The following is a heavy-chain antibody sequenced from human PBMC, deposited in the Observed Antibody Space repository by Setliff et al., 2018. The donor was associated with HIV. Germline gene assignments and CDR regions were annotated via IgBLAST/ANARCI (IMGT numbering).Heavy chain of an antibody. J-gene: IGHJ4*02. CDR2: LYYDGNT. CDR3: ARRTYGSGDYYKKSGLDY. D-gene: IGHD3-10*01. V-gene: IGHV4-38-2*01. CDR1: GYSISSGYY. Sequence: SETLSLTCAVSGYSISSGYYWGWIRQSPGKGLEWIGTLYYDGNTYYNPSLKSRVTMSVDTSKNQFSLNLNSVTAADTAVYYCARRTYGSGDYYKKSGLDYWGQGALVTVSS.